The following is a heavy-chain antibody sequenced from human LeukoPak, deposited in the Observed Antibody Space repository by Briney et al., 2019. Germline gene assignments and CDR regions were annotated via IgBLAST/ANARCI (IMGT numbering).Heavy chain of an antibody. V-gene: IGHV1-69*05. Sequence: SVKVSCKASGGTFTSYAISWVRQAPGQGLEWMGGIIPIFGTANYAQKFQGRVTITTDESTSTAYVELSSLRSEDTAVYYCARGPELERFDYWGQGTLVTVSS. CDR3: ARGPELERFDY. CDR1: GGTFTSYA. J-gene: IGHJ4*02. CDR2: IIPIFGTA. D-gene: IGHD1-1*01.